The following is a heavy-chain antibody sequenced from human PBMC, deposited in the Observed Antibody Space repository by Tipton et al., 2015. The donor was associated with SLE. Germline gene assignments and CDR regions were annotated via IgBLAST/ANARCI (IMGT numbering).Heavy chain of an antibody. J-gene: IGHJ5*02. CDR1: GDSINSGHYY. D-gene: IGHD3-3*01. CDR2: IHSTGST. Sequence: LRLSCTVSGDSINSGHYYWSWIRQPAGKGLEWIGRIHSTGSTNYNPSLGTRVTISLDTSRNQLSLNLTSVTAADTAMYYCARSLSVRFLEWLTWGQGTLVAVSS. V-gene: IGHV4-61*02. CDR3: ARSLSVRFLEWLT.